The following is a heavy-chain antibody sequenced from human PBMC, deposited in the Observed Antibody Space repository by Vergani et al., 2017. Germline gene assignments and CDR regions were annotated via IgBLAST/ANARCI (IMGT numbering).Heavy chain of an antibody. Sequence: QVQLHQSGPGLVKPSQTLSLTCAISGDRVTNKSAGWNWIRQSPSRGLEWLGRTYFMSKWYNDYAASGTSRMTINSDTSKNLFSLQLQSVTPEDTAVYYCAREDISLTVEGANYMDIWGKGTTVTVSS. CDR2: TYFMSKWYN. V-gene: IGHV6-1*01. CDR3: AREDISLTVEGANYMDI. CDR1: GDRVTNKSAG. D-gene: IGHD3-22*01. J-gene: IGHJ6*03.